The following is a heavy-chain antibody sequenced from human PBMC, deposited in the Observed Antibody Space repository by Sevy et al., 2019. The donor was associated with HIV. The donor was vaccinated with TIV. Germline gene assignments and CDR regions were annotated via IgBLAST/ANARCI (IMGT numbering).Heavy chain of an antibody. D-gene: IGHD4-17*01. CDR2: IYYSGST. V-gene: IGHV4-59*11. Sequence: SETLSLICTVSGGSISSHQWSWIRQSPGKVLEWIGYIYYSGSTNYSPSLKSRVTISVDTSKNQFSLKLSSVTAADTAVYYCARADYGDYVGWFDPWGQGTLVTVSS. J-gene: IGHJ5*02. CDR3: ARADYGDYVGWFDP. CDR1: GGSISSHQ.